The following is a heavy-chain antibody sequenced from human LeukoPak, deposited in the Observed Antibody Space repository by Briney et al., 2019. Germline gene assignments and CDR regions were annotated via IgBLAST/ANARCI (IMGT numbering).Heavy chain of an antibody. V-gene: IGHV4-39*02. Sequence: SETLSLTCTVSGGSISSSTYYWGWIRQPPGKGLEWIGSIYYSGSTYYNPSLKSRVTISVGTSKNQFSLKLSSVTAADTAVYYCARDGYSSGWYAEYFQHWGQGTLVTVSS. CDR1: GGSISSSTYY. CDR3: ARDGYSSGWYAEYFQH. D-gene: IGHD6-19*01. CDR2: IYYSGST. J-gene: IGHJ1*01.